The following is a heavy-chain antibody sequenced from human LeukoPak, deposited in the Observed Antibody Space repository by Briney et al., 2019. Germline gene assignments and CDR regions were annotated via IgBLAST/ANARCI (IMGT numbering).Heavy chain of an antibody. Sequence: SETLSHTCAVYGGSSSDFYWTWIRQPPGKGLGWIGEIYHLGSTNYNPSLKSRATMPVDTSNNQSSLSLTSVPAADTAAYYCARGGRGLPGARRFEPGNWFDPWGQGTLVTLSS. D-gene: IGHD2-2*01. CDR1: GGSSSDFY. CDR2: IYHLGST. CDR3: ARGGRGLPGARRFEPGNWFDP. J-gene: IGHJ5*02. V-gene: IGHV4-34*01.